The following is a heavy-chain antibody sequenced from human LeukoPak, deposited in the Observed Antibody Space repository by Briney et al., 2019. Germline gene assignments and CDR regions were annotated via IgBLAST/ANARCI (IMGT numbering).Heavy chain of an antibody. Sequence: SETLSLTCAVYGGSFSGYYWSWIRQPPGKGLEWIGEINHSGSTNYNPSLKSRVTISVDTSKNQFSLKLSSVTAADTAVYYCARHSSSSRGWFDPWGQGTLVTVSS. V-gene: IGHV4-34*01. J-gene: IGHJ5*02. CDR1: GGSFSGYY. CDR3: ARHSSSSRGWFDP. D-gene: IGHD6-6*01. CDR2: INHSGST.